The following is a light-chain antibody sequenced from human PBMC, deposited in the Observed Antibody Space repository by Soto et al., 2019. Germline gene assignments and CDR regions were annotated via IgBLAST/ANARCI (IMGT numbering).Light chain of an antibody. V-gene: IGKV3-15*01. J-gene: IGKJ1*01. CDR1: QSVSSN. Sequence: EIVMTQSPVTLSVSPGERATLSCRASQSVSSNLAWYQQKPAQAPRLLIYGASTRATGIPARFSGSGSGTEFTLTISSLQSEDFAVYYCQQYNNWPPWTCGQGTKVEIK. CDR2: GAS. CDR3: QQYNNWPPWT.